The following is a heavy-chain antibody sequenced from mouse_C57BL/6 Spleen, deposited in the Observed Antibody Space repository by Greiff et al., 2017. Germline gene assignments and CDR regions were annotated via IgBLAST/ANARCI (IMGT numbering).Heavy chain of an antibody. J-gene: IGHJ1*03. CDR3: ARGGYGSLHWYFDV. V-gene: IGHV1-64*01. Sequence: VQLQQPGAELVKPGASVKLSCKASGYTFTSYWMHWVKQRPGQGLEWIGMIHPNSGSTNYNEKFKSKATLTVDKSSSTAYMQLSSLTSEDSAVYYCARGGYGSLHWYFDVWGTGTTVTVSS. CDR2: IHPNSGST. CDR1: GYTFTSYW. D-gene: IGHD1-1*01.